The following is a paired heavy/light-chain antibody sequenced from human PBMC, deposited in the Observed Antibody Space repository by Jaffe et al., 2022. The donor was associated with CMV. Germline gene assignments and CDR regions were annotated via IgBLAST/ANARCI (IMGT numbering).Light chain of an antibody. V-gene: IGLV2-14*03. J-gene: IGLJ3*02. CDR1: NSDVGRYNY. CDR2: DVS. CDR3: SSFTTNDTVV. Sequence: QSALTQPASVSGSPGQSITISCTGTNSDVGRYNYLSWYQQHPAKAPKLLIYDVSDRPSGVSNRFSGSKSDNTASLTISGLQAEDEADYYCSSFTTNDTVVFGGGTKLTVL.
Heavy chain of an antibody. V-gene: IGHV3-23*01. CDR1: GFTFSSYA. J-gene: IGHJ4*02. CDR3: AKDKLSWKLLDGFDS. CDR2: ISSSGGST. Sequence: EVQLLESGGGLVQPGGSLRLSCVASGFTFSSYAMNWVRQAPGKGLEWVSGISSSGGSTYYAGSVKGRFTVSRDNSKNTLHLQMNNLGVEDTAVYYCAKDKLSWKLLDGFDSWGQGTLLTVSP. D-gene: IGHD1-26*01.